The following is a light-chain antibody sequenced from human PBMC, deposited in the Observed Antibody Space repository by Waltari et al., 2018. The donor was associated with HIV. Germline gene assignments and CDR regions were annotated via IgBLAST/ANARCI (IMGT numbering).Light chain of an antibody. J-gene: IGLJ2*01. CDR2: GNS. V-gene: IGLV1-40*01. CDR1: SSNIGAGYD. CDR3: QSYDSSLSGSV. Sequence: QSVLTQPPSVSGAPGQRVTISCTGSSSNIGAGYDVHWYQQLPGTAPKLLIYGNSKRPAGVPDRFSGSKSGTSASLAITGLQAEDEAYYYCQSYDSSLSGSVFGGGTKLTVL.